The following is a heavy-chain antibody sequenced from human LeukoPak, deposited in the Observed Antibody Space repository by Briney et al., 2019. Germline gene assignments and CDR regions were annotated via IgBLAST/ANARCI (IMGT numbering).Heavy chain of an antibody. CDR2: IYYSGST. D-gene: IGHD3-3*01. J-gene: IGHJ4*02. V-gene: IGHV4-39*01. CDR1: GGSISSSSYY. CDR3: ARLTWIFGVVMFDY. Sequence: PSETLSLTCTVSGGSISSSSYYWGWIRQPPGKGLKWIGRIYYSGSTYYNPSLKSRVTISVDTSKNQFSLKLSSVTAADTAVYYCARLTWIFGVVMFDYWGQGTLVTVSS.